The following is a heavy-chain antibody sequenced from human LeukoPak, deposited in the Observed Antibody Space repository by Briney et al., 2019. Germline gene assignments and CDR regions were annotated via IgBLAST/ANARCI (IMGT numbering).Heavy chain of an antibody. V-gene: IGHV3-53*01. CDR2: IYSGGST. CDR3: ARGRGYSSSSERDY. Sequence: PGGSLRLSCAASGFTVSSNYMSWVRQAPGKGLEWVSVIYSGGSTYYADSVKGRFTISRDNSKNTLYLQMNSLRAEDTAVYYCARGRGYSSSSERDYWGQGTLVTVSS. CDR1: GFTVSSNY. D-gene: IGHD6-6*01. J-gene: IGHJ4*02.